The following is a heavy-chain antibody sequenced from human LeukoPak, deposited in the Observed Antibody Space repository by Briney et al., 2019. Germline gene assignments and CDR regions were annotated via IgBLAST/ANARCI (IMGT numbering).Heavy chain of an antibody. CDR3: TSDTFGARDS. D-gene: IGHD3-10*01. Sequence: PGGSLRLSCAASGFTFRSYWMHWVRQAPGKGLVWVSRINTDGTSTSYADSVKGRFTISRDSAKNTLFLQMNSLRAEDTALYFCTSDTFGARDSWGQGTLVTVSS. V-gene: IGHV3-74*01. J-gene: IGHJ4*02. CDR1: GFTFRSYW. CDR2: INTDGTST.